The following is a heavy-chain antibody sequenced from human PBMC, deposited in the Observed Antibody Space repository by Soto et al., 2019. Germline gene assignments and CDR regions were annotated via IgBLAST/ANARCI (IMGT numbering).Heavy chain of an antibody. CDR2: IYYSGST. D-gene: IGHD6-6*01. J-gene: IGHJ5*02. CDR3: AREKYSSSSGMFDP. Sequence: SETLSLTCTVSGGSISSYYWSWIRQPPGKGLEWIGYIYYSGSTNYNPSLKSRVTISVDTSKNQFSLKLSSVTAADTAVYYCAREKYSSSSGMFDPWGQGTLVTVSS. CDR1: GGSISSYY. V-gene: IGHV4-59*01.